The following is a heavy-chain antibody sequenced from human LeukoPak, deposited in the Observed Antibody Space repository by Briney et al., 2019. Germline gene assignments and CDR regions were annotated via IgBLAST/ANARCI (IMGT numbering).Heavy chain of an antibody. J-gene: IGHJ4*02. CDR1: GFTLSSYG. V-gene: IGHV3-33*01. Sequence: PGGSLRLSCAASGFTLSSYGIHWVRQAPGKGLEWVAVIWYDGSNKYYADSVKGRFTISRDDSKNTLYLQMNSLRAEDTAVFYCARVGRGYCSGGSCSVFWGQGTLVTVSS. CDR2: IWYDGSNK. D-gene: IGHD2-15*01. CDR3: ARVGRGYCSGGSCSVF.